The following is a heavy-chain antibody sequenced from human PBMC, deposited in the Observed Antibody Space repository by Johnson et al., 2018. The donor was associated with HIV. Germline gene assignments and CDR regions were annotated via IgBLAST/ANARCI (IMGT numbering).Heavy chain of an antibody. CDR3: AREGRGSPDGFDI. CDR1: GFTFSRYS. J-gene: IGHJ3*02. Sequence: QVQLVESGGCVVQPGRSLRLTCAASGFTFSRYSMHWVRQAPGKALQWVAHISYDGRKKYYTESLRGRFTISRDNSNNTLYLQMNTLITEDTAVYYCAREGRGSPDGFDIWGQGTMVTVSS. CDR2: ISYDGRKK. V-gene: IGHV3-30*04. D-gene: IGHD3-16*01.